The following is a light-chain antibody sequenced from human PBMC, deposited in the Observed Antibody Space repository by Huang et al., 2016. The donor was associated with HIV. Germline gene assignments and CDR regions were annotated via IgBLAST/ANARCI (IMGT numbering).Light chain of an antibody. CDR1: QGIGNH. V-gene: IGKV1-17*03. CDR3: LQHNSYPLT. Sequence: DIQITQSPSAMSASVGDRVTITCRASQGIGNHLAWFQQKPGKVPKRLIYGASSLQSGVPSRFSGSGSGTEFTLTISSLQPEDFATYYCLQHNSYPLTFGGGTKVEIK. J-gene: IGKJ4*01. CDR2: GAS.